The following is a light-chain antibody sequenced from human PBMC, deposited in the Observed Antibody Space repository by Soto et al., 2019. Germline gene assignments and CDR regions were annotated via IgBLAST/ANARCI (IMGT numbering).Light chain of an antibody. Sequence: QSVLTQPRSVSGSPGQSVTISCTGTSSDVGGYDLVSWYQQYPGKVPKLIIYDVNKRPSGVPDRFSGSKSGNTASLTISGLQAEDEADFYCCSFAGKYIFVFGSGTKVTVL. V-gene: IGLV2-11*01. CDR1: SSDVGGYDL. CDR2: DVN. CDR3: CSFAGKYIFV. J-gene: IGLJ1*01.